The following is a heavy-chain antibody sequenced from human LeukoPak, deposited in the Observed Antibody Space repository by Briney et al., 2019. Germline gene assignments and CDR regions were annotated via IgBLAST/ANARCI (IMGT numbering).Heavy chain of an antibody. D-gene: IGHD3-22*01. Sequence: ASVKVSCKASGYSFTGHYMHWVRQAPGQGLEWMGWINPNSGGTNYAQKFQGRVTMTRDTSISTAYMELSRLRSDDTAVYYCARELTPHYDSSGSRRNAFDIWGQGTMVTVSS. CDR2: INPNSGGT. J-gene: IGHJ3*02. CDR1: GYSFTGHY. CDR3: ARELTPHYDSSGSRRNAFDI. V-gene: IGHV1-2*02.